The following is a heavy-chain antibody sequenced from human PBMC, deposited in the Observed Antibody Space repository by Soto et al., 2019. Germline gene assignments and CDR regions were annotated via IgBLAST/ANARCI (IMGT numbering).Heavy chain of an antibody. CDR1: GYSFTSYG. V-gene: IGHV1-18*01. D-gene: IGHD2-2*01. Sequence: QVPLVQSAGEVKKPGASVKVSCKASGYSFTSYGISWVRRAPGQGLEWMGWISPYNGHTQFVQRFQGRVTMTIDTSTKTAYMELRNLRSDDTAHYYCARDLTIVPATHPRLENYGMDVWGQGTTVIVSS. CDR2: ISPYNGHT. CDR3: ARDLTIVPATHPRLENYGMDV. J-gene: IGHJ6*02.